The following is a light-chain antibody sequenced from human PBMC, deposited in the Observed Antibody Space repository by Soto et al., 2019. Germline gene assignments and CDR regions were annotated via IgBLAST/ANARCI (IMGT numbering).Light chain of an antibody. Sequence: DIQLTQSPSSLSASLGDRVTISCRASQNIDNYLHWYQQKSGKAPEALIYAASSLRDGVSSKFSGSGYATEFTLTTNNLQPEDFATYTGEQSSSSPPITFGQGTRLDI. V-gene: IGKV1-39*01. CDR3: EQSSSSPPIT. CDR2: AAS. J-gene: IGKJ5*01. CDR1: QNIDNY.